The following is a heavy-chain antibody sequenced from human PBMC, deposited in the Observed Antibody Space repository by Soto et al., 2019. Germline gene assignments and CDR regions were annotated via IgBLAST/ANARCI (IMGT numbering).Heavy chain of an antibody. D-gene: IGHD4-17*01. CDR3: ARGGSYGDFFDY. Sequence: PSETLSLTCTVSGGSMSSNYWTWIRQSPGKGLEWIGYIYYTRSTKYNPSLKSRVTISLDTSKNQFSLRLTSVTSADTAVYYCARGGSYGDFFDYWGQGAQVTVSS. V-gene: IGHV4-59*01. CDR1: GGSMSSNY. J-gene: IGHJ4*02. CDR2: IYYTRST.